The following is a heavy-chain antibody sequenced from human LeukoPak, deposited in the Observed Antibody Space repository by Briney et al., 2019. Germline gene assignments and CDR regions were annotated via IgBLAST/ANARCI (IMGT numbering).Heavy chain of an antibody. CDR1: GGSFSGYY. CDR3: ARRENRAHCSSTTPCYYYYGMDV. Sequence: SETLSLTCAVYGGSFSGYYWSWVRQPPGKGLEWIGEINHSGSTNSNPSLKSRVTISVDTSKNQFSLKLSSVTAADTAVYYCARRENRAHCSSTTPCYYYYGMDVWGQGTTVTASS. V-gene: IGHV4-34*01. D-gene: IGHD2-2*01. J-gene: IGHJ6*02. CDR2: INHSGST.